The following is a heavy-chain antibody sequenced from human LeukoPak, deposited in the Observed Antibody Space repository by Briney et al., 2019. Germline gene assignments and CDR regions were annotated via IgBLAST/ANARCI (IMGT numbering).Heavy chain of an antibody. CDR2: ISWNSGSI. CDR1: GFTFDDYA. J-gene: IGHJ4*02. Sequence: GGSLRLSCAASGFTFDDYAMHWVRQAPGKGLEWVSGISWNSGSIGYADSVKGRFTISRDNAKSSLYLQMNSLRAEDTALYYCAKDISYYGSGSYQFDYWGQGTLVTVSS. V-gene: IGHV3-9*01. CDR3: AKDISYYGSGSYQFDY. D-gene: IGHD3-10*01.